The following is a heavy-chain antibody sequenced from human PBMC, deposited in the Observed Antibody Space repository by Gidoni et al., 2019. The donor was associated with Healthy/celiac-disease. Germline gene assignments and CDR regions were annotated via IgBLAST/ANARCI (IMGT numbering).Heavy chain of an antibody. CDR1: GFTFSSYE. D-gene: IGHD1-26*01. J-gene: IGHJ3*02. V-gene: IGHV3-48*03. CDR3: ARVGTYSGSDQAFDI. CDR2: ISSSGSTI. Sequence: EVQLVESGGGLVQPGGSLRLSCAASGFTFSSYEMNWVRQAPGKGLAWVSYISSSGSTINYADSVKGRFTISRDNAKNSLYLRMNSLRAEDTAVYYCARVGTYSGSDQAFDIWGQGTMVTVSS.